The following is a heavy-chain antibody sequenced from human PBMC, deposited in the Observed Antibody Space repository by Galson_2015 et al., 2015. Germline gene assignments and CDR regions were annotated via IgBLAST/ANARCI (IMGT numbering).Heavy chain of an antibody. CDR3: AKTGAHEN. CDR1: GFTLSSYS. Sequence: SLRLSCAASGFTLSSYSMNWVRQAPGKGLEWVSSISSSSSYINYADSVKGRFTISRDNSKNTLYLQMNSLRVEDTALYYCAKTGAHENWGQGILVTVSS. CDR2: ISSSSSYI. V-gene: IGHV3-21*04. J-gene: IGHJ4*02.